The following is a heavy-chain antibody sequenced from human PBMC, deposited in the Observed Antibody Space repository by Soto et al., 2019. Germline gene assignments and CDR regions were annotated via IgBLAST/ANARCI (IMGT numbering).Heavy chain of an antibody. CDR1: GGSISSGGYS. J-gene: IGHJ4*02. CDR3: ATEARYCSSTSCSYFDY. Sequence: QLQLQESGSGLVKPSQTLSLTCAVSGGSISSGGYSWSWIRQPPGKGLEWIGYIYHSGSTYYNPSLKSRVTISVDRSKNQFSLKLSSVTAADTAVYYCATEARYCSSTSCSYFDYWGQGTLVTVSS. V-gene: IGHV4-30-2*01. CDR2: IYHSGST. D-gene: IGHD2-2*01.